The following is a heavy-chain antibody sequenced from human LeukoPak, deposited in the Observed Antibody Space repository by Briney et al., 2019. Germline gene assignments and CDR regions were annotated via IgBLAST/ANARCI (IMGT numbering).Heavy chain of an antibody. CDR3: ARVSSGSSIDY. D-gene: IGHD1-26*01. CDR2: IYHSGST. J-gene: IGHJ4*02. Sequence: SETLSLTCTVSGYSISSGYYWGWIRQPPGKGLEWIGSIYHSGSTHYNPSLKSRVTISVDTSKNQFSLKLSSVTAADTAVYYCARVSSGSSIDYWGQGTLVTVSS. CDR1: GYSISSGYY. V-gene: IGHV4-38-2*02.